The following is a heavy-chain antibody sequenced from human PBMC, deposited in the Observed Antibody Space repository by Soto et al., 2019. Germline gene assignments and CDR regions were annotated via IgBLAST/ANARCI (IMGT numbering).Heavy chain of an antibody. Sequence: QVQLVQSGAEVKKPGASVMVSCKTSGYTFTDFYINWVRQAPGQGLEWGGWINPNTGGTKPSQRFQGRVTLTRDTSITTAYMELTRLTSEDTAVYFCATQTGTVPNFADHWGQGTLVTVSS. D-gene: IGHD1-1*01. V-gene: IGHV1-2*02. J-gene: IGHJ4*02. CDR2: INPNTGGT. CDR3: ATQTGTVPNFADH. CDR1: GYTFTDFY.